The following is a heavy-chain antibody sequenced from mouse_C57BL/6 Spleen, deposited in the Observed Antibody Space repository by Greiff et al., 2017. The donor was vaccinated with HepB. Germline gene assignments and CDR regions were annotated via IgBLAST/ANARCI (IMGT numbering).Heavy chain of an antibody. D-gene: IGHD2-3*01. CDR3: ARSGWLLRGFDY. CDR1: GYTFTDYN. CDR2: INPNNGGT. J-gene: IGHJ2*01. Sequence: EVQLQESGPELVKPGASVKIPCKASGYTFTDYNMDWVKQSHGKSLEWIGDINPNNGGTIYNQKFKGKATLTVDKSSSTAYMELRSLTSEDTAVYYCARSGWLLRGFDYWGQGTTLTVSS. V-gene: IGHV1-18*01.